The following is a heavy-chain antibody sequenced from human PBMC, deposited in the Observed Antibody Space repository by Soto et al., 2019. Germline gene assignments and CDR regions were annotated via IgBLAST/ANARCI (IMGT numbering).Heavy chain of an antibody. V-gene: IGHV3-33*01. D-gene: IGHD3-3*01. CDR1: GFTFSSYG. Sequence: PGGSLRLSCAASGFTFSSYGMHWVRQAPGKGLEWVAVIWYDGSNKYYADSVKGRFTISRDNSKNTLYLQMNSLRAEDTAVYYCARDGAGAIFGVVSYMDVWSKGTTVTVSS. J-gene: IGHJ6*03. CDR2: IWYDGSNK. CDR3: ARDGAGAIFGVVSYMDV.